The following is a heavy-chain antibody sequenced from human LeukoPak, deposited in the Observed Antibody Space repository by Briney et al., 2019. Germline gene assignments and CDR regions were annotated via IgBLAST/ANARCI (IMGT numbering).Heavy chain of an antibody. CDR3: ARGRYDYVWGSYRRDAFDI. V-gene: IGHV1-8*03. J-gene: IGHJ3*02. D-gene: IGHD3-16*02. CDR2: MNPNSGNT. Sequence: ASVKASCKASGYTFTSYDINWVRQATGQGLEWMGWMNPNSGNTGYAQKFQGRVTITRNTSISTAYMELSSLRSEDTAVYYCARGRYDYVWGSYRRDAFDIWGQGTMVTVPS. CDR1: GYTFTSYD.